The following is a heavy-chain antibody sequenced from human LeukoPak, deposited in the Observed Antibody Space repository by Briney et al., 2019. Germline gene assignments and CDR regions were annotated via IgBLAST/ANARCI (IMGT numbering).Heavy chain of an antibody. Sequence: SETLSLTCAVYGGSFSGYYWSWIRQPPGEGLEWIGEINHSGSTNYNPSLKSRVTTSVDTSKNQFSLKLSSVSAADTAVYYCARDSPFEWDVFGDSFDIWGQGKVVTVSS. CDR2: INHSGST. CDR1: GGSFSGYY. D-gene: IGHD1-26*01. CDR3: ARDSPFEWDVFGDSFDI. J-gene: IGHJ3*02. V-gene: IGHV4-34*01.